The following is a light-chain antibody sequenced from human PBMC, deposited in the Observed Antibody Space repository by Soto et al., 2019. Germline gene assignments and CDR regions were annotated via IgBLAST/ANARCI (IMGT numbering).Light chain of an antibody. Sequence: EIVLTQSPGTLSLSPGERATLSCRASQSVGSNYLAWYQQKSGQPPRLLIYGASSRAAGIPDRFSGSGSGTDFTLTVSRLESEEFAVYYCQQFGDAPYTFGQGTTREI. J-gene: IGKJ2*01. CDR2: GAS. CDR3: QQFGDAPYT. V-gene: IGKV3-20*01. CDR1: QSVGSNY.